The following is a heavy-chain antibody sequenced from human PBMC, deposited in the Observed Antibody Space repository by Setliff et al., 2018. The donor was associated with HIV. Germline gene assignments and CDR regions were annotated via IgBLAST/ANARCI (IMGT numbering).Heavy chain of an antibody. CDR3: ATLPWGFGGSRAFEI. Sequence: SETLSLTCNVSGVSISSSLYYWSWIRQPAGMGLQWVGHIYTTGTTDYSPSVKSRASIAVDTSKNQFSLNLNSVTAADTAVYYCATLPWGFGGSRAFEIWGQGTTVTVSS. D-gene: IGHD3-10*01. J-gene: IGHJ3*02. CDR1: GVSISSSLYY. CDR2: IYTTGTT. V-gene: IGHV4-61*09.